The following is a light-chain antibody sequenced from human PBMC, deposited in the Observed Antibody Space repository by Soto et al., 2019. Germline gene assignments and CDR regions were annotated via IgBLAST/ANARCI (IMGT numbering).Light chain of an antibody. CDR3: AAWDDSLSGLV. CDR2: SNN. Sequence: QSVLTQPPSASGTPGQRVTISCSGSSSNIGNNYVYWYQQPPGTAPKLLIYSNNQRPSGVPDRFSGSKSGTSASLAISGLRSEDEADYYCAAWDDSLSGLVFGGGTKLTVL. J-gene: IGLJ3*02. CDR1: SSNIGNNY. V-gene: IGLV1-47*02.